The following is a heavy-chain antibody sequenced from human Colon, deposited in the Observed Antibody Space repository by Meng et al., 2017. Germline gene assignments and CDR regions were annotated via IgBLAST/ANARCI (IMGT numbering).Heavy chain of an antibody. J-gene: IGHJ4*02. CDR1: GGSVSSGSHY. D-gene: IGHD1-26*01. CDR3: AGGPWELDY. CDR2: IDYSRSI. Sequence: QGQLQESGPGLVRPSETLPPPCTVSGGSVSSGSHYWSWIRQPPGKGLEWIGYIDYSRSINYYPSLKSRVTMSVDTSKNQFSLNLSSVTAADTAVYYCAGGPWELDYWGQGTLVTVSS. V-gene: IGHV4-61*01.